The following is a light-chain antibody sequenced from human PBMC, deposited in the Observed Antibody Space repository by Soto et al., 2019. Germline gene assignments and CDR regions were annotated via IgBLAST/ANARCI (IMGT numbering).Light chain of an antibody. J-gene: IGLJ3*02. Sequence: QSALTQPPSVSGAPGQRVTISCTGRSSNIGAGYDVHWYQQLPGTAPKLLIYGNTNRPSGVPDRFSGSKSGTSASLAIAGLQADDEADYYCQSYDSSLSGWVFGGGTKVTVL. CDR2: GNT. CDR1: SSNIGAGYD. V-gene: IGLV1-40*01. CDR3: QSYDSSLSGWV.